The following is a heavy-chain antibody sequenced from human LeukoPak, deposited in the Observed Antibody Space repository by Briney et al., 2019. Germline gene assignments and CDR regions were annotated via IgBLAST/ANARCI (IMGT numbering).Heavy chain of an antibody. CDR2: IYYSGST. J-gene: IGHJ6*02. CDR3: ARGETAAGRSYYYYGMDV. CDR1: GGSISSYY. V-gene: IGHV4-59*01. Sequence: SETLSLTCTVSGGSISSYYWSWIRQPPGKGLEWIGYIYYSGSTNYNPSLKSRLTISVDTSKNQFSLKLSSVTAADTAVYYCARGETAAGRSYYYYGMDVWGQGTTVTVSS. D-gene: IGHD6-13*01.